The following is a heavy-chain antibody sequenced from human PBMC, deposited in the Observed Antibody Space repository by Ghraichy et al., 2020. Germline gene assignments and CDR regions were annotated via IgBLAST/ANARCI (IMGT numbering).Heavy chain of an antibody. J-gene: IGHJ5*02. Sequence: ETLSLTCTVSGDSISSIYYWGWIRQPPGKGLDWIGSIYYSGSTYYNPSLKSRVTISVDTSKNQFSLNLNSVTAADTAVYYCARHLTYSSSTGRFDPWGQGSLVTVSS. D-gene: IGHD6-6*01. CDR3: ARHLTYSSSTGRFDP. CDR2: IYYSGST. V-gene: IGHV4-39*01. CDR1: GDSISSIYY.